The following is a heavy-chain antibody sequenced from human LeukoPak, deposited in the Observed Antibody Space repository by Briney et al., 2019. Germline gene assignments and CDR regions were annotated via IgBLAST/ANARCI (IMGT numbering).Heavy chain of an antibody. Sequence: GGSLRLSCAASGFTFSSYALSWVRQAPGKGLEWVSSISESGDSTYYADSVKGRFTISRENSKNTLYLQMNSLRAEDTAVYYCARDSYYYDSSGYYSLWGQGTMVTVSS. CDR1: GFTFSSYA. CDR3: ARDSYYYDSSGYYSL. J-gene: IGHJ3*01. V-gene: IGHV3-23*01. CDR2: ISESGDST. D-gene: IGHD3-22*01.